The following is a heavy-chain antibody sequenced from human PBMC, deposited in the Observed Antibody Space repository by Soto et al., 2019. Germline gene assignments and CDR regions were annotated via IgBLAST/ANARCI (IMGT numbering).Heavy chain of an antibody. CDR3: ARGGTTGGLDV. D-gene: IGHD3-16*01. V-gene: IGHV3-30*03. J-gene: IGHJ1*01. CDR2: VSYDGSDK. Sequence: QVQVVESGGGVVQPGRSLRLSCAASGFTFSRYGMHWVRQAPGKGLEWVAVVSYDGSDKWNGDSVRGRFTISRDNSRNTVDLQRDSLRLEDTALYYCARGGTTGGLDVWGQGTLVSVSS. CDR1: GFTFSRYG.